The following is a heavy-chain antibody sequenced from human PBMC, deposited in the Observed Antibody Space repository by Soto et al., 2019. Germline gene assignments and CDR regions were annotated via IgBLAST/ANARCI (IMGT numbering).Heavy chain of an antibody. J-gene: IGHJ6*04. CDR2: IDNAGTDS. Sequence: EVQLVESGGGLVQPGGSLRLSCAASGFTLSGRSMHWVRQAPGKGLVWVSGIDNAGTDSTYADSVKGRFTSSRDNAKNMLYLQMNSLRVEDTAGYYCARGWVGPDVLGKGTTVTVSS. V-gene: IGHV3-74*01. CDR1: GFTLSGRS. CDR3: ARGWVGPDV.